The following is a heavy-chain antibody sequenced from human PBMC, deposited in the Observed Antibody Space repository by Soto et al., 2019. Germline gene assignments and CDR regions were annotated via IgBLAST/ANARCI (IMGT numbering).Heavy chain of an antibody. CDR3: AKRGPGGLGRYYYGMDV. D-gene: IGHD2-15*01. J-gene: IGHJ6*02. Sequence: ESGGGVVQPGRSLRLSCAASGFTFSSYGMHWVRQAPGKGLEWVAVISYDGSNKYYADSVKGRFTISRDNSKNTLYLQMNSLRAEDTAVYYCAKRGPGGLGRYYYGMDVWGQGTTVTVSS. V-gene: IGHV3-30*18. CDR2: ISYDGSNK. CDR1: GFTFSSYG.